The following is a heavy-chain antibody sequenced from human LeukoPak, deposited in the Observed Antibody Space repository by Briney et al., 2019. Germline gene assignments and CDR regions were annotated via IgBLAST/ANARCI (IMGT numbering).Heavy chain of an antibody. CDR2: IFGSGGSA. CDR3: AKTTTGYSSGRYPGWPVDY. CDR1: GFTFNSYA. V-gene: IGHV3-23*01. J-gene: IGHJ4*02. D-gene: IGHD6-19*01. Sequence: GGSLRLSCAASGFTFNSYAMYWVRQAPGKGLEWVSGIFGSGGSAHYADSVKGRFTISRDNSKNTVYLQMNSLRAEDTAVYYCAKTTTGYSSGRYPGWPVDYWGQGALVTVSS.